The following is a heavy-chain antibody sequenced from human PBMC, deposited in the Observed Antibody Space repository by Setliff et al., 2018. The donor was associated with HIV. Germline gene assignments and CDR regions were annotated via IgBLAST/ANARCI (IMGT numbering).Heavy chain of an antibody. CDR3: ARDQKGYSYGYFDS. D-gene: IGHD5-18*01. CDR2: IYIRGT. V-gene: IGHV4-4*07. J-gene: IGHJ4*02. CDR1: GGAMNNNY. Sequence: SETLSLTCTVSGGAMNNNYWSWIRQPAGKGLEWIGRIYIRGTNYNPSLKTRLTMSLDTSSNQFSLNLNSVTAADTAVYYCARDQKGYSYGYFDSWGQGTLVTVSS.